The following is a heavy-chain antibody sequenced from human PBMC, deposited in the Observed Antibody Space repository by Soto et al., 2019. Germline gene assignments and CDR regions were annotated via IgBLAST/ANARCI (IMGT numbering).Heavy chain of an antibody. CDR2: INAGNGNT. V-gene: IGHV1-3*01. Sequence: QVQLVQSGAEVKKPGASVKVSCKASGYTFTSYAMHWVRQAPGQRLEWMGWINAGNGNTKYSQKFQGRVTITRDTSASTAYMDLSSLRSEDTAVYYCARGANGSASLELYGMDVWGQGTTVTVSS. CDR3: ARGANGSASLELYGMDV. CDR1: GYTFTSYA. D-gene: IGHD3-10*01. J-gene: IGHJ6*02.